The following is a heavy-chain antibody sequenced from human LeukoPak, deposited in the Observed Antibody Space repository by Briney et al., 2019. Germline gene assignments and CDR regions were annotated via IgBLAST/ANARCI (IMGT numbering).Heavy chain of an antibody. CDR3: ARDSSGYQ. CDR2: IKADASEK. V-gene: IGHV3-7*01. Sequence: GGALELSLAASGFPFRTYWMSWGRPAPGKGLEWVAKIKADASEKYYGVSVKGRFTISRDHANNSLYLEMNSLSVEDTPVSYCARDSSGYQWGQGTLVTVSS. J-gene: IGHJ4*02. D-gene: IGHD3-22*01. CDR1: GFPFRTYW.